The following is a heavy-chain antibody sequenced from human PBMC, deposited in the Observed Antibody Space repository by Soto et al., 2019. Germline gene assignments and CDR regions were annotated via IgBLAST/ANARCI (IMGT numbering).Heavy chain of an antibody. CDR2: ISYDGSNK. J-gene: IGHJ6*02. CDR1: GFTFSSYA. CDR3: ARDLHGSGSYYYYYYYGMDV. D-gene: IGHD3-10*01. Sequence: GGSLRLSCAASGFTFSSYAMHWVRQAPGKGLEWVAVISYDGSNKYYADSVKGRFTISRDNSKNTLYLQMNSLRAEDTAVYYCARDLHGSGSYYYYYYYGMDVWGQGTTVTVSS. V-gene: IGHV3-30-3*01.